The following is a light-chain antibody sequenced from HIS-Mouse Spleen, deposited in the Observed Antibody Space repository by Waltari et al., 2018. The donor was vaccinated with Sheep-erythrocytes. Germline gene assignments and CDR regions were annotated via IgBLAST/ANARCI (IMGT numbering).Light chain of an antibody. V-gene: IGLV1-36*01. CDR2: YDE. Sequence: QSVLTQPPSVSEVPRQRVTISCSGSSSNIGNNAVNWYQQLPGKAPKLLIYYDELRPSGVADRFLGSKSGTSASLAISGLQSEDEADYYCAAWDDSLNGVVFGGGTKLTVL. J-gene: IGLJ2*01. CDR3: AAWDDSLNGVV. CDR1: SSNIGNNA.